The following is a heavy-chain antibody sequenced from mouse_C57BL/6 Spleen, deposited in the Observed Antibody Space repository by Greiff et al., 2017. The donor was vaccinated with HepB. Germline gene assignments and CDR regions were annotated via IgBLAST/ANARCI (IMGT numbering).Heavy chain of an antibody. V-gene: IGHV1-15*01. CDR3: TRNSGAY. Sequence: VKVVESGAELVRPGASVTLSCKASGYTFTDYEMHWVKQTPVHGLEWIGAIDPETGGNAYNQKFKGKAILTADKSSSTAYMELRSLTSEDSAVYYCTRNSGAYWGQGTLVTVSA. J-gene: IGHJ3*01. CDR2: IDPETGGN. D-gene: IGHD1-3*01. CDR1: GYTFTDYE.